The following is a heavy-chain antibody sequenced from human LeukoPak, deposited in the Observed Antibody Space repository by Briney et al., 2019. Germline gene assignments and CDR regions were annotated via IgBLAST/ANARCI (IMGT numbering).Heavy chain of an antibody. CDR2: IYYSGST. D-gene: IGHD3-22*01. V-gene: IGHV4-59*01. Sequence: SETLSLTCTVSGGSISSYYWSWIRQPPGKGLEWIGYIYYSGSTNYNPSLKSRVTISVDTSKNQFSLKLSSATAADTAVYYCARVRSGYPYYYYYGMDVWGQGTTVTVSS. CDR1: GGSISSYY. CDR3: ARVRSGYPYYYYYGMDV. J-gene: IGHJ6*02.